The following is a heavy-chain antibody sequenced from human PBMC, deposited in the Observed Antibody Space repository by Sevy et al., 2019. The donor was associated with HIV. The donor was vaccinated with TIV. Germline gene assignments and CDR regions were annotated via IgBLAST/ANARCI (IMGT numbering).Heavy chain of an antibody. CDR1: GGSINSDH. J-gene: IGHJ3*02. Sequence: GSLRLSCTVSGGSINSDHWNWIRQPPGKGLEWIGYVYYTGGTNYNPSLKNRVTISVDRTKNQFSLKLTSVTAADPAVYYCARRNDFDIWGQGTMVTVSS. CDR3: ARRNDFDI. V-gene: IGHV4-59*08. CDR2: VYYTGGT.